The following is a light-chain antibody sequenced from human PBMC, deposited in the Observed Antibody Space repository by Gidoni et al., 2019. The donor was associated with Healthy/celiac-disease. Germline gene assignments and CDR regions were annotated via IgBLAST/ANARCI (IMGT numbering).Light chain of an antibody. CDR2: GAS. V-gene: IGKV3-15*01. CDR1: QSVSSN. CDR3: QQYNNWPPWT. J-gene: IGKJ1*01. Sequence: EIVMTQSPATLSVSPGERATLSCRASQSVSSNLAWYQQKPGQAPRLLIYGASTRATVIPARFSGSWSGTEFTLTISSLQSEDFSVYSCQQYNNWPPWTFGQGTKVEIK.